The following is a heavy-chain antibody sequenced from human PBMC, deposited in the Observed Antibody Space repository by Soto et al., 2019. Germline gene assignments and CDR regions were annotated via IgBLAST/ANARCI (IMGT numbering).Heavy chain of an antibody. V-gene: IGHV4-34*01. CDR1: GGAFSGYY. J-gene: IGHJ6*02. Sequence: QVQLQQWGAGLLKPSETLSLTCAVYGGAFSGYYWSWIRQPPGKGLEWIGEINHSGSTNYNPSLKSRVTISVDTSKNQFSLKLSSVTAADTAVYYCARVLRRRYSSSWYKDGMDVWGQGTTVTVSS. CDR2: INHSGST. CDR3: ARVLRRRYSSSWYKDGMDV. D-gene: IGHD6-13*01.